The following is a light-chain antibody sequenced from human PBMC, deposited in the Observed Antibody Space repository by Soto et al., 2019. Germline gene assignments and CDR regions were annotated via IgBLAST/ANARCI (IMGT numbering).Light chain of an antibody. V-gene: IGKV1-27*01. CDR3: QKYNKAPWI. CDR1: RDIDNS. J-gene: IGKJ1*01. CDR2: AAS. Sequence: IQVTQSPPSLSASVGDRVTITCRASRDIDNSLAWYQQIPGKAPKLLIYAASTLQSGVPSRFRGSGSGTSFTLTITTLQPEDVATYYCQKYNKAPWIFGQGTKVDIK.